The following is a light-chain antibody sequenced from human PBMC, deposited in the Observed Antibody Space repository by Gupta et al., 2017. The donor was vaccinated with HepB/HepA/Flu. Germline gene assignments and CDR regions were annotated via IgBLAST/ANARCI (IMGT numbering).Light chain of an antibody. CDR1: QSVSSSY. Sequence: QSQGTLSLSPGERATLSCRASQSVSSSYLAWYQQKPGQAPRLLIYGASSRATDIPDRFSGSGSGTDFTLTISRLEPEDFAVYYCQQYGSSPPWTFGQGTKVEIK. CDR2: GAS. J-gene: IGKJ1*01. CDR3: QQYGSSPPWT. V-gene: IGKV3-20*01.